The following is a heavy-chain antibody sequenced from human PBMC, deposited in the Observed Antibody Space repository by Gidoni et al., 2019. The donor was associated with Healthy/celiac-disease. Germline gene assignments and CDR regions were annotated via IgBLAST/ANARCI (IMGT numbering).Heavy chain of an antibody. D-gene: IGHD2-15*01. J-gene: IGHJ6*02. CDR3: AKDWAYCSGGSCEYYYYYGMDV. CDR2: ISGSGGST. Sequence: EVQLLESGGGLVQPGGSLRLSCAASGFTFSSYAMIWVRQAPGKGLEWVSAISGSGGSTYYADSVKGRFTISRDNSKNTLYLQMNSLRAEDTAVYYCAKDWAYCSGGSCEYYYYYGMDVWGQGTTVTVSS. CDR1: GFTFSSYA. V-gene: IGHV3-23*01.